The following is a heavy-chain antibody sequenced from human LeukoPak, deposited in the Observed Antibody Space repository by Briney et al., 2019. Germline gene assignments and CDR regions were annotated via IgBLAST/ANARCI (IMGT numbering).Heavy chain of an antibody. V-gene: IGHV5-51*01. CDR2: IYPGDSDT. J-gene: IGHJ3*02. CDR1: GYRFTIYW. Sequence: GESLKISCKGSGYRFTIYWIGWVRQMPGKGLEWMGIIYPGDSDTRYSPSFQGQVTISADKSISTAYLHWSSLKASDTARDYCARLTGYTSGWNTFDIWGQGTMVTVSS. D-gene: IGHD6-19*01. CDR3: ARLTGYTSGWNTFDI.